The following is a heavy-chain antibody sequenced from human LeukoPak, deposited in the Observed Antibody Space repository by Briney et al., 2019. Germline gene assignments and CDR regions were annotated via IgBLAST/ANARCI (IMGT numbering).Heavy chain of an antibody. CDR2: IRYDGSNK. Sequence: GGSLRLSCAASGFTFSSYGMHWVRQAPGKGLEWVAFIRYDGSNKYYADSVKGRFTISRDNSKNTLYLQMNSLRAEDTAVYYCAKGRYYDSSGYPIDFWGQGTLVTVSS. CDR3: AKGRYYDSSGYPIDF. V-gene: IGHV3-30*02. CDR1: GFTFSSYG. J-gene: IGHJ4*02. D-gene: IGHD3-22*01.